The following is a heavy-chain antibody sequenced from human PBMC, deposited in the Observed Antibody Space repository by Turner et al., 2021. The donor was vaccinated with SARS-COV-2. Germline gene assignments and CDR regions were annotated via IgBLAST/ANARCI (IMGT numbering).Heavy chain of an antibody. Sequence: QLQLQESGPGLVKPSETLSLNCTVSGGSISSSSYYWGGIRQPPGKGLEWIGNIYYSGSAYYNPSLKSRVTISVDPSKNQFSLKLTSVTAADTAVYYCARLMDTAMDYYGTDVWGQGTTVTVSS. CDR3: ARLMDTAMDYYGTDV. D-gene: IGHD5-18*01. CDR2: IYYSGSA. V-gene: IGHV4-39*01. J-gene: IGHJ6*02. CDR1: GGSISSSSYY.